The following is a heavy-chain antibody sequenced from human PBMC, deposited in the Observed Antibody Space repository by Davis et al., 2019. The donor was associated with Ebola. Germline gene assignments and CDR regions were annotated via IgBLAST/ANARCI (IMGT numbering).Heavy chain of an antibody. CDR2: IDTAGNT. J-gene: IGHJ6*04. V-gene: IGHV3-13*01. CDR1: GFTFSNYD. CDR3: TRDPTSDYYDSSGYYYVHYYYGMDV. D-gene: IGHD3-22*01. Sequence: GESLKISCAASGFTFSNYDMHWVRQDTGKGLEWVSGIDTAGNTYYSGSVKGRLTISRENAKNSLYLQMNSLKTEDTAVYYCTRDPTSDYYDSSGYYYVHYYYGMDVWGKGTTVTVSS.